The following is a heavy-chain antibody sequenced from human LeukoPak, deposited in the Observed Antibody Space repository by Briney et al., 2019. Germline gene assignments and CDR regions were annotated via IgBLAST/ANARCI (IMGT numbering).Heavy chain of an antibody. CDR1: GFTFSSYW. J-gene: IGHJ3*02. CDR3: ARERGKLGYCSSTSCYGAFDI. D-gene: IGHD2-2*01. Sequence: GGSLRLSCAASGFTFSSYWMSWVRQAPGKGLEWVANIKQDGSEKYYVDSVKGRFTISIDNAKNSLYLQMNSLRAEDTAVYYCARERGKLGYCSSTSCYGAFDIWGQGTMVTVSS. CDR2: IKQDGSEK. V-gene: IGHV3-7*01.